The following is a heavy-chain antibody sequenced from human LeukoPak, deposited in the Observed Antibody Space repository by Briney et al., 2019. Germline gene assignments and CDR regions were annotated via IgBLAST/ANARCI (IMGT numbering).Heavy chain of an antibody. CDR1: GDSLSSFY. D-gene: IGHD2-21*02. CDR2: IYPGGNT. J-gene: IGHJ6*02. Sequence: PSETLSLTCTVSGDSLSSFYWSWIRQPAGKGLEWIGRIYPGGNTDYNPSLKSRVTISVDTSKNQFSLKLSSVTAADTAVYYCARVVVVTEPRYGMDVWGQGTTVTVSS. CDR3: ARVVVVTEPRYGMDV. V-gene: IGHV4-4*07.